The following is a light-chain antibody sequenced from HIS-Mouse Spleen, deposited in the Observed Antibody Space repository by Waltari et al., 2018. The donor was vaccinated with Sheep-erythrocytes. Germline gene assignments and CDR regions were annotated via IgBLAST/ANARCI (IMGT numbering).Light chain of an antibody. V-gene: IGKV1-8*01. J-gene: IGKJ2*01. Sequence: AIRMTQSPSSLSASTGDRVTITCRASQGISSYLAWYQQKPGKAPKLLIYSASTLQSGVPSRFRGSGSGTDFTLTISCLQSEDFATYYCHQYYSYPYTFGQGTKLEIK. CDR2: SAS. CDR1: QGISSY. CDR3: HQYYSYPYT.